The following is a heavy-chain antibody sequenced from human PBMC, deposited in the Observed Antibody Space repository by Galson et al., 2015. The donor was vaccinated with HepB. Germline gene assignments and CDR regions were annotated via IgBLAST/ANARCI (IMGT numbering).Heavy chain of an antibody. J-gene: IGHJ5*02. CDR3: ARDRATNYASGGVNWFDP. CDR1: GYTFASYG. D-gene: IGHD3-10*01. V-gene: IGHV1-18*01. Sequence: SVKVSCKASGYTFASYGINWVRQAPGQGLEWMGWISTYNGNAEHAQKFQSRVTMTTDTSTSTAYMDLRSLRSDDTAVYYCARDRATNYASGGVNWFDPWGQGTLVTVSS. CDR2: ISTYNGNA.